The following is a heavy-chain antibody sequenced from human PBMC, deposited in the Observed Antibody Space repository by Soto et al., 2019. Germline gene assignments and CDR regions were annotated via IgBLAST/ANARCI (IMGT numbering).Heavy chain of an antibody. V-gene: IGHV4-39*01. Sequence: SETLSLTCTGSGASISVHSYYWTWIRQPPGKGLEWIGSSYYSGTTYFNPSLKSRATISVDTSKNQFSLRLTSVTAADTAIYYCTRRYTWTDIYSVSWGPGALVTVPP. CDR3: TRRYTWTDIYSVS. J-gene: IGHJ5*01. D-gene: IGHD2-15*01. CDR1: GASISVHSYY. CDR2: SYYSGTT.